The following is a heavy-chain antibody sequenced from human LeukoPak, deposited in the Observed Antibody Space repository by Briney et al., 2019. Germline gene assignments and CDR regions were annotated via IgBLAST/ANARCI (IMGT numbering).Heavy chain of an antibody. CDR3: GKYSDYGEHEDWFDP. CDR2: MYSDNNI. J-gene: IGHJ5*02. D-gene: IGHD4-17*01. Sequence: GGSLRLSCAASGFVVSSNYLAWVRQAPGEGLEWVSFMYSDNNIYYADSVKGRFTISRDNSKNTLYLQMNSLRPEDTAVYYCGKYSDYGEHEDWFDPWGQGTLVTVSS. V-gene: IGHV3-53*05. CDR1: GFVVSSNY.